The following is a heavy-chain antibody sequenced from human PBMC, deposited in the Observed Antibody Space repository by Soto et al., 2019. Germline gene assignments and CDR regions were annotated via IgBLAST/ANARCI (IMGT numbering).Heavy chain of an antibody. Sequence: GGSLRLSCAVSGVTFSDYYMSWIRQAPGKGLEWVSYISGTSVYTNYADSVKGRFTISRDNAKNSVYLQMSSLRAEDTAVYYCARESEKGTTWFDPWGQGTLVTVSS. CDR3: ARESEKGTTWFDP. J-gene: IGHJ5*02. CDR1: GVTFSDYY. D-gene: IGHD1-1*01. CDR2: ISGTSVYT. V-gene: IGHV3-11*06.